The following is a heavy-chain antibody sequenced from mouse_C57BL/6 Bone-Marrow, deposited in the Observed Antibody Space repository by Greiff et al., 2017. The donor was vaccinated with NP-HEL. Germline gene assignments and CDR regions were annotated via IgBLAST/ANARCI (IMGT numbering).Heavy chain of an antibody. CDR2: IFPGSGST. V-gene: IGHV1-56*01. Sequence: QVHVKQSGPELVRPGASVKISCKAPGYTFTSHWMQWVRQRPGQGLEWIGEIFPGSGSTYYNEKFKGKATLTVDTSSSTAYMQLSSLTSEDSAVYFGARSELTGNWFAYWGQGTLVTVSA. D-gene: IGHD4-1*01. CDR1: GYTFTSHW. J-gene: IGHJ3*01. CDR3: ARSELTGNWFAY.